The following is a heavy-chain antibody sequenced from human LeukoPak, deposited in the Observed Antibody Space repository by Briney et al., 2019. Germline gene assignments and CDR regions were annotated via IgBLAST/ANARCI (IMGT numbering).Heavy chain of an antibody. D-gene: IGHD2-15*01. CDR1: GYTFTSYD. V-gene: IGHV1-8*01. Sequence: ASVKVSCKASGYTFTSYDINWVRQATGQGLEWMGWMNPNSGNAGYAQKFQGRVTMTRNTSISTAYMELSSLRSEDTAVYYCARGGACSGGSCYSYYYYGMDVWGQGTTVTVSS. CDR3: ARGGACSGGSCYSYYYYGMDV. J-gene: IGHJ6*02. CDR2: MNPNSGNA.